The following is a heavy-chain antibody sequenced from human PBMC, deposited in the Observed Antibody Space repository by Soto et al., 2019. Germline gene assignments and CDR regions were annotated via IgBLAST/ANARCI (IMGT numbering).Heavy chain of an antibody. CDR2: IYSGGST. J-gene: IGHJ4*02. Sequence: GGSLRLSCAASGFTVSSNYMSWVRQAPGKGLEWVSVIYSGGSTYYADSVKGRFTISRDNSKNTLYLQMNSLRAEDTAVYYCAVRVLDSQGRGVDYWGQGTLVTVS. CDR3: AVRVLDSQGRGVDY. CDR1: GFTVSSNY. D-gene: IGHD3-10*01. V-gene: IGHV3-66*01.